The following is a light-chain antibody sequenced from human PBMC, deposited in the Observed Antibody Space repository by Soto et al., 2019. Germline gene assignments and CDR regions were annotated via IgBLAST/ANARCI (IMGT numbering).Light chain of an antibody. J-gene: IGLJ7*01. Sequence: QSALTQPASVSGSPGQSITISCTGTSNDIGGYNYVSWLQQHPGEAPKLITYEVSNRPSGVSNRFSGSKSGNTASLTITGLQPEDEASYYCTSYTITHIPVIFGGGTQLTVL. V-gene: IGLV2-14*01. CDR2: EVS. CDR1: SNDIGGYNY. CDR3: TSYTITHIPVI.